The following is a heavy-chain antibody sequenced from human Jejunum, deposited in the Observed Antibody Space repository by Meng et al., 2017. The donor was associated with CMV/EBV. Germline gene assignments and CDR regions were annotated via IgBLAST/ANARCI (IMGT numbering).Heavy chain of an antibody. V-gene: IGHV3-23*01. CDR1: GFTFSSHS. Sequence: LKISCSASGFTFSSHSMSWVRQAPGKGLKWVSTITGNGDNTYYADSVKGRFTISRDNSKNTLYLQMNSLRADDTAVYYCAKLSDSWGQGTLVTVSS. J-gene: IGHJ4*02. CDR2: ITGNGDNT. CDR3: AKLSDS.